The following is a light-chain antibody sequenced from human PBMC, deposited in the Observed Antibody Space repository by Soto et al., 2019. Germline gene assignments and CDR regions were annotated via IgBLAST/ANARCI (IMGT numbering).Light chain of an antibody. CDR3: TSFTSSNTWV. J-gene: IGLJ2*01. V-gene: IGLV2-14*01. CDR1: NSDIGGYNR. CDR2: EVS. Sequence: QSVLTQPASVSASPGQSITISCTGTNSDIGGYNRVSWSQQHPGKPPKLIIFEVSNRPSGVSNRFSGSKSGNTASLTISGLQPEDDAHYYCTSFTSSNTWVFGGGTKLTVL.